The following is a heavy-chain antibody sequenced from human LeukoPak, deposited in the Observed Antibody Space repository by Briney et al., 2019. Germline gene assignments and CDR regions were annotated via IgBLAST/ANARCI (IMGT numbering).Heavy chain of an antibody. CDR2: IKSDGGT. CDR1: GFTFSIYW. Sequence: GGSLRLSCAASGFTFSIYWMHWVRQAPGKGLVWVSRIKSDGGTNYADSVKGRFTISRDNAKKTVSLQMNSLRPEDTGVYYCARAPSEIGGYYPEYFRHWGQGTLVTVSS. D-gene: IGHD3-22*01. CDR3: ARAPSEIGGYYPEYFRH. J-gene: IGHJ1*01. V-gene: IGHV3-74*01.